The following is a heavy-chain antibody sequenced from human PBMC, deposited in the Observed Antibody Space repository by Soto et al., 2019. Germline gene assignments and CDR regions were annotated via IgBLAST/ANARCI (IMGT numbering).Heavy chain of an antibody. CDR3: ARAGIARGMEV. D-gene: IGHD6-13*01. Sequence: QVQLVESGGGVVQPGRSLRLSCAASGFTFSSYAMHWVRQAPGKGLEWVAVISYDGSNKYYADSVKGRFTISRDNSKNTRYLQMNVLRAEDTAVYYCARAGIARGMEVWCQGNTVTVSS. CDR1: GFTFSSYA. CDR2: ISYDGSNK. V-gene: IGHV3-30-3*01. J-gene: IGHJ6*02.